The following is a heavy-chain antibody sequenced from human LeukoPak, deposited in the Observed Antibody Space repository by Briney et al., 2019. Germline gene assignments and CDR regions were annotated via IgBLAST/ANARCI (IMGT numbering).Heavy chain of an antibody. CDR3: VGRSTQAYYYGMDV. Sequence: GGSLRLSCAASGFTFSSYSMNWVRQAPGKGLEWVSSISSSSSYIYYADSVKGRFTISRDNAKNSLYLQMNSLRAEDTAVYYCVGRSTQAYYYGMDVWGQGTTVTVSS. CDR2: ISSSSSYI. J-gene: IGHJ6*02. V-gene: IGHV3-21*01. D-gene: IGHD2-2*01. CDR1: GFTFSSYS.